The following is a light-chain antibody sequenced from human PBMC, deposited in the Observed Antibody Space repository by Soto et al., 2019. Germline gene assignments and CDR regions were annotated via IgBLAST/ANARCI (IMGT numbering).Light chain of an antibody. Sequence: EIVLTQSPGTLFLSPGERAALSCRASQRVSSSYLAWYQQKPGQAPRLLIYGASIRATGIPDRFSGSGSGTDFTLTISRLEPEDFAVYYCQQYGSSPLTFGGGTTVEIK. CDR1: QRVSSSY. CDR2: GAS. CDR3: QQYGSSPLT. V-gene: IGKV3-20*01. J-gene: IGKJ4*01.